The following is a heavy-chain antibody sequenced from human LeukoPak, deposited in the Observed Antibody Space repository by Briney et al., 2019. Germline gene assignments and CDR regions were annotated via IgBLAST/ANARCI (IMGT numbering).Heavy chain of an antibody. CDR3: ATVYLETGYGFDY. CDR2: IYYSGST. V-gene: IGHV4-30-4*01. Sequence: SETLSLTCTVSGGSISSGDYYWSWIRQPPGKGLEWIVYIYYSGSTYYSPSLKSRVTISVDTSKNQFSLKVSSVTAADTAVYYCATVYLETGYGFDYWGQGTLVTVSS. CDR1: GGSISSGDYY. D-gene: IGHD3-9*01. J-gene: IGHJ4*02.